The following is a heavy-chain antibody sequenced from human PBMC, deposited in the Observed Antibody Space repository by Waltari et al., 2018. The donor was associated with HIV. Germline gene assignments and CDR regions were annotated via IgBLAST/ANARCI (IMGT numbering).Heavy chain of an antibody. CDR1: GYTLTELS. D-gene: IGHD3-22*01. CDR2: FDPEDGET. V-gene: IGHV1-24*01. J-gene: IGHJ4*02. CDR3: ATAFVEYDSSGYPFVN. Sequence: QVQLVQSGAEVKKPGASVKVSCKVSGYTLTELSMHWVRQAPGKGLEWMGGFDPEDGETIYAHKCQGRVTVTEDRSTDTAYMELSSLRSEDTAWYYWATAFVEYDSSGYPFVNWGQGTLVTVSS.